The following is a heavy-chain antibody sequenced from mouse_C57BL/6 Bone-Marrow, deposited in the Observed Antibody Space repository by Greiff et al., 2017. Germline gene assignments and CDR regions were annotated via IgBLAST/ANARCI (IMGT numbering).Heavy chain of an antibody. CDR1: GYTFTDYE. CDR2: IDPETGGT. D-gene: IGHD2-3*01. J-gene: IGHJ2*01. Sequence: QVQLQQSGAELVRPGASVTLSCKASGYTFTDYEMHWVKQTPVHGLEWIGAIDPETGGTAYNQKFKGKAILTADKSSSTAYMELRSLTSEDSAVYYYTRGTFRLLGYWGQGTTLTVSS. V-gene: IGHV1-15*01. CDR3: TRGTFRLLGY.